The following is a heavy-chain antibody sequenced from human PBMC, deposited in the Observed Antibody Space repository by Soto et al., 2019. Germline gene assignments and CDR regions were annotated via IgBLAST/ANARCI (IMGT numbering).Heavy chain of an antibody. CDR1: GGSVSSGSYY. CDR3: AAVGSGWYNRERGWFDP. D-gene: IGHD6-19*01. Sequence: PSETLSLTCTVSGGSVSSGSYYWSWIRQPPGKGLEWIGYIYYSGSTNYNPSLKSRVTISVDTSKNQFSLKLSSVTAADTAVYYCAAVGSGWYNRERGWFDPWGQGTLVTVSS. V-gene: IGHV4-61*01. J-gene: IGHJ5*02. CDR2: IYYSGST.